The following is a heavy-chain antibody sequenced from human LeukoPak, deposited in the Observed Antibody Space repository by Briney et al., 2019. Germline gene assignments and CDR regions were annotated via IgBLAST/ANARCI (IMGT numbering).Heavy chain of an antibody. V-gene: IGHV3-23*01. CDR1: GFTFSNYA. CDR2: IGGSGGFT. D-gene: IGHD3-22*01. J-gene: IGHJ4*02. Sequence: GGSLRLSCAASGFTFSNYAMSWVRQAPGKGLEWVSVIGGSGGFTYYADSVKGRFTISRDNAKNSLYLQMNSLRAEDTAVYYCARDPTYYYDSRDAFDIWGQGTLVTVSS. CDR3: ARDPTYYYDSRDAFDI.